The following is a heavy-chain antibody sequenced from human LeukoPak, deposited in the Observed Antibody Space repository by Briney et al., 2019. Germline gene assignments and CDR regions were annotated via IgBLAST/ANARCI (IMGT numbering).Heavy chain of an antibody. D-gene: IGHD2-2*01. Sequence: GESLKISCKSSGYSFTTYWIAWVRQVPGKGLEWMGIIYPGDSDTRYSPSFQGQVTISADKSISTAYLQWSSLKASDTAMYYCATSSDVVVPAAIYDYYYYGMDVWGQGTTVTVSS. CDR1: GYSFTTYW. J-gene: IGHJ6*02. CDR3: ATSSDVVVPAAIYDYYYYGMDV. V-gene: IGHV5-51*01. CDR2: IYPGDSDT.